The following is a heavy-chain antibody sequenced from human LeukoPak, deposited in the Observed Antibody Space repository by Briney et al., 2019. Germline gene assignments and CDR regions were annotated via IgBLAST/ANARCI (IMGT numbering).Heavy chain of an antibody. CDR1: RFTFISYA. J-gene: IGHJ4*02. V-gene: IGHV3-23*01. CDR3: AKEARSSWHW. CDR2: ISGSAAST. Sequence: GGALRLSCAASRFTFISYAMSGVRQAPGKGLEWVSAISGSAASTYYADSVKGRFTISRDNSKNTLYLQMNSLRAEDTAVYYCAKEARSSWHWWGQGPLVPVSS. D-gene: IGHD6-13*01.